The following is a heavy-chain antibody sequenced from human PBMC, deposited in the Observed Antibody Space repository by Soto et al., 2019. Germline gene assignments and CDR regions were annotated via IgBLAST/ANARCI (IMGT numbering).Heavy chain of an antibody. D-gene: IGHD3-3*02. CDR3: ARDPGGAFFDY. CDR2: IYHSGST. Sequence: SETLSLTCAVSGGSISSGGYSWSWIRQPPGKGLEWIGYIYHSGSTYYNPSLKSRVTISVDRSKNQFSLKLSSVTAADTAVYYCARDPGGAFFDYWGQGTLVTVSS. V-gene: IGHV4-30-2*01. J-gene: IGHJ4*02. CDR1: GGSISSGGYS.